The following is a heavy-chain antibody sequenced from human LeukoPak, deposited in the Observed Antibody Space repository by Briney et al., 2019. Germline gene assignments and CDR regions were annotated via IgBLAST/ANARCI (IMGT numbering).Heavy chain of an antibody. Sequence: SVKVSCKASGGTFSSYTISWVRQAPGQGLEWMGGIIPIFGTANYAQKFQGRVTITADKSTSTAYMELSSLRSEDTAVYYCARSTPVEYSYGLQWGQGTLVTVSS. CDR1: GGTFSSYT. CDR2: IIPIFGTA. D-gene: IGHD5-18*01. J-gene: IGHJ4*02. CDR3: ARSTPVEYSYGLQ. V-gene: IGHV1-69*06.